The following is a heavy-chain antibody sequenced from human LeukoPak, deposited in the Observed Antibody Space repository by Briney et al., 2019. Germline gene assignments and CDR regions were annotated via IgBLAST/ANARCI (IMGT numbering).Heavy chain of an antibody. CDR3: AKGIRSSWDYLSY. J-gene: IGHJ4*02. CDR1: GFTFSSYA. Sequence: PGGSLRLSCAASGFTFSSYAMSWVRQAPGKGLEWVSAISGSGGSTYYADSVKGRFTISRDNSKNTLHLQMNSLRAEDTAVYYCAKGIRSSWDYLSYWGQGTLVTVSS. D-gene: IGHD6-13*01. CDR2: ISGSGGST. V-gene: IGHV3-23*01.